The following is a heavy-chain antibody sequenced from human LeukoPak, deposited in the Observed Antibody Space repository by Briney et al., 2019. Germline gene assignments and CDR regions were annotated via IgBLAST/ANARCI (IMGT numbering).Heavy chain of an antibody. Sequence: SETLSLTCTVSGGSISSHYWSWIRQPPGKGLEWIGYIYYSGSTNYNPSLKSRVTISVDTSKNQFSLKLSSVTAADTAVYYCARYREITIFGADYFDYWGQGTLVTVSS. J-gene: IGHJ4*02. CDR2: IYYSGST. CDR1: GGSISSHY. D-gene: IGHD3-3*01. V-gene: IGHV4-59*11. CDR3: ARYREITIFGADYFDY.